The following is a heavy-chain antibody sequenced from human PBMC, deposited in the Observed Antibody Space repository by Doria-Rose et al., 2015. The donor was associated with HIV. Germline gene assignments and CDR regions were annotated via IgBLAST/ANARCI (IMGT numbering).Heavy chain of an antibody. D-gene: IGHD4-17*01. Sequence: EVQLLASGGGLVQPGGSLRVSCVASGFTFSNFAMIWARQAPGRGLVFVAAIRGRGGGTIDAESVRGRFTMSRDNSRNTLYLQMNSLRAEDTAVYYCARDPNGDYVGAFEFWGQGTMVTV. V-gene: IGHV3-23*01. CDR2: IRGRGGGT. CDR1: GFTFSNFA. CDR3: ARDPNGDYVGAFEF. J-gene: IGHJ3*01.